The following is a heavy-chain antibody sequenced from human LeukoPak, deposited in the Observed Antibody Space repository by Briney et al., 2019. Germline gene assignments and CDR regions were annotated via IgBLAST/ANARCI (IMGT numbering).Heavy chain of an antibody. CDR3: ARGYGNYYYYYYMDV. Sequence: LVKVSCKASGGTFSSYAISWVRQAPGQGLEWMGGIIPIFGTANYAQKFQGRVTITADESTSTTYMELSSLRSEDTAVYYCARGYGNYYYYYYMDVWGKGTTVTVSS. J-gene: IGHJ6*03. D-gene: IGHD1-14*01. V-gene: IGHV1-69*01. CDR2: IIPIFGTA. CDR1: GGTFSSYA.